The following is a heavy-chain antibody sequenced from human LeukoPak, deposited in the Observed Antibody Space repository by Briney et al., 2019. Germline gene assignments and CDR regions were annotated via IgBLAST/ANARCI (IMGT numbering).Heavy chain of an antibody. D-gene: IGHD3-22*01. CDR1: EFTFSDYY. V-gene: IGHV3-11*04. Sequence: GGSLRLSCAASEFTFSDYYMSWIRQAPGKGLEWVSYISYSGDTKYYADSVKGRFTVSRDNAKNSLYLQMNSLRAEDTAVYYCATYSSLNRREFQYWGQGTLLTVSS. CDR3: ATYSSLNRREFQY. CDR2: ISYSGDTK. J-gene: IGHJ1*01.